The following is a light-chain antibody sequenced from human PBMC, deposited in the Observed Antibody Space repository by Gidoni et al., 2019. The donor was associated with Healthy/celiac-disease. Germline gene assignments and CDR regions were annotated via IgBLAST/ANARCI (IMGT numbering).Light chain of an antibody. Sequence: EIVMTQSPATLSVSPGERATLSCRASQSVSSNLDWYQQKPGQAPRLLIYDASTRATGIPARFSGSGAGTEFTISISSLQSEDFAVYYCQQYNNGPPWTFGQGTKVEIK. J-gene: IGKJ1*01. V-gene: IGKV3-15*01. CDR3: QQYNNGPPWT. CDR2: DAS. CDR1: QSVSSN.